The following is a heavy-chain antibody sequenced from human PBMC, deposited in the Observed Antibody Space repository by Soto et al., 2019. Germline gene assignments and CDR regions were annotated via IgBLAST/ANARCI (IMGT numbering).Heavy chain of an antibody. CDR1: GFTFSSYW. V-gene: IGHV3-23*01. CDR2: ISGSGGST. CDR3: AKEPEKELCPMCPPGYGWFGP. J-gene: IGHJ5*02. Sequence: GGSLRLSCAASGFTFSSYWMHWVRQAPGKGLEWVSAISGSGGSTYYADSVKGRFTISRDNSKNTLYLQMNSLRAEDTAVYYCAKEPEKELCPMCPPGYGWFGPWGQGTLVTVSS. D-gene: IGHD2-2*01.